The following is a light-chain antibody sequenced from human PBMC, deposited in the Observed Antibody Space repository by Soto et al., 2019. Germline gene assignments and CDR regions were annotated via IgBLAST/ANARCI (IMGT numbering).Light chain of an antibody. V-gene: IGLV2-14*01. CDR2: GVT. CDR3: SSYTNSRTLL. J-gene: IGLJ1*01. CDR1: SDNY. Sequence: QSALTQPASVSGSPGQSITISCTGTSDNYVSWYQQHPGKVPKLMIYGVTNRPSGVSDRFSGSKSGNTASLTISGLQTEDEVDYYCSSYTNSRTLLFGAGTKLTVL.